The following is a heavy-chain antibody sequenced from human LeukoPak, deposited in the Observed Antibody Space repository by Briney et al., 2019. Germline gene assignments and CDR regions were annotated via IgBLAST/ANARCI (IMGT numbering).Heavy chain of an antibody. D-gene: IGHD3-10*01. CDR1: GFTFSSYS. V-gene: IGHV3-48*04. CDR2: LSSSSSTI. Sequence: GGSLRLSCAASGFTFSSYSMNWVRQAPGKGLEWVSYLSSSSSTIYYADSVKGRFTISRDNAKNSLYLQMNSLRAEDTAVYYCARDRVSGYYYGSVPVGPWGQGTLVTVSS. CDR3: ARDRVSGYYYGSVPVGP. J-gene: IGHJ5*02.